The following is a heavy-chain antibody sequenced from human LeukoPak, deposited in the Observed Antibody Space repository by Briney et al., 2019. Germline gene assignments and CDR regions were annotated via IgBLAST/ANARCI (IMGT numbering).Heavy chain of an antibody. CDR1: GFTFSRFR. CDR3: ARENYFDY. Sequence: GGSLRLSCAASGFTFSRFRMGWVRQAPGKGLEWVANIKPDGSEKNYGDSVRGRFTISRDNARNSLSLQMNSLRVEDTAVYYCARENYFDYWGQGTLVTVSS. CDR2: IKPDGSEK. J-gene: IGHJ4*02. V-gene: IGHV3-7*04.